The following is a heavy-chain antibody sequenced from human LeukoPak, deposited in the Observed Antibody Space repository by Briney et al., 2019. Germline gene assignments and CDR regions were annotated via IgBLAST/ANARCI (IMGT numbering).Heavy chain of an antibody. J-gene: IGHJ4*02. CDR3: ARDRSGSYFDY. CDR1: GGSINSGSYY. V-gene: IGHV4-61*02. Sequence: SETLSLTCTVSGGSINSGSYYWTWIRQPAGKGLEWIGRIYTSGTTNYNPSLKSRVTISVDTSKNQFSLQLSSVTAADTAVYYCARDRSGSYFDYWGQGTLVTVSS. CDR2: IYTSGTT. D-gene: IGHD3-3*01.